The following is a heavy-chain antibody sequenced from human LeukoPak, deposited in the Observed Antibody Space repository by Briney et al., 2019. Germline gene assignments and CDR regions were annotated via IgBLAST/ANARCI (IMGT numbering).Heavy chain of an antibody. D-gene: IGHD3-9*01. CDR3: ARAPLTGFLFGGAFDI. J-gene: IGHJ3*02. Sequence: GASVKVSCKASGYTFTSYGISWVRQAPGQGLEWMGWISAYNGNTNYAQKLQGRVTMTTDTSTGTAYMELRSLRSDDTAVYYCARAPLTGFLFGGAFDIWGQGTMVTVSS. CDR2: ISAYNGNT. CDR1: GYTFTSYG. V-gene: IGHV1-18*01.